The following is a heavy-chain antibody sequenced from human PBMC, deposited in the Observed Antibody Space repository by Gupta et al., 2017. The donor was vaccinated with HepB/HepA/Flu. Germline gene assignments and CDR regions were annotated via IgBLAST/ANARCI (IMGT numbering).Heavy chain of an antibody. Sequence: QVQLQQWGAGLLKPSETLSLTCAAYGGSFSGYYWSWIRQPPGKGLEWIGEINHSGSTNYNPSLKSRVTISVDTSKNQFSLKLSSVTAADTAVYYCARGVDSSSSDEGYWFDPWGQGTLVTVSS. V-gene: IGHV4-34*01. CDR1: GGSFSGYY. CDR2: INHSGST. CDR3: ARGVDSSSSDEGYWFDP. D-gene: IGHD6-6*01. J-gene: IGHJ5*02.